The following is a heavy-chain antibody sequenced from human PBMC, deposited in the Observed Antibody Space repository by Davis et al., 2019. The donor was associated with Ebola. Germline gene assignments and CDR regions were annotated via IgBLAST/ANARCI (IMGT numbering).Heavy chain of an antibody. J-gene: IGHJ4*02. CDR1: GFTFTTYW. D-gene: IGHD4-11*01. Sequence: PGGSLRLSCAASGFTFTTYWMSWVRQAPGKGLEWVANINQDGSETDYVDSVKGRFTISRDNTDHLLFLQMNFLRAEDTAVYFCARIPRDYSFCGWGQGTLVTVSS. V-gene: IGHV3-7*01. CDR3: ARIPRDYSFCG. CDR2: INQDGSET.